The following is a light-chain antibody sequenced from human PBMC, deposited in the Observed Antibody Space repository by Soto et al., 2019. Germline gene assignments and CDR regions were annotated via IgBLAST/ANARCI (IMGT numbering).Light chain of an antibody. J-gene: IGLJ1*01. V-gene: IGLV2-14*01. CDR2: EVT. Sequence: QSVLTQPASVSGSPGQSITISCTGTSSDVGGYNYVSWYQQHPGKAPKLMIYEVTNRPSGVSNRFSGSKSGNTASLTISGLQAEDEADYYCSSFAGGNIYVFGTGTKGTVL. CDR3: SSFAGGNIYV. CDR1: SSDVGGYNY.